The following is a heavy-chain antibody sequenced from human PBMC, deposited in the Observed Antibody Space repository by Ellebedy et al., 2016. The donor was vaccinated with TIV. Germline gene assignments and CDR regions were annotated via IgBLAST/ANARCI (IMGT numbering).Heavy chain of an antibody. CDR3: ASHSGEGS. D-gene: IGHD3-10*01. J-gene: IGHJ5*02. V-gene: IGHV3-21*01. CDR2: ISSTSSYI. Sequence: GGSLRLSCAASGFAFSSFSMNWVRQAPGKGLEWVSSISSTSSYIYYADSVKGRFTISRDNANNSLYLQMNSLRTEDTAVYYCASHSGEGSWGQGILVTVSS. CDR1: GFAFSSFS.